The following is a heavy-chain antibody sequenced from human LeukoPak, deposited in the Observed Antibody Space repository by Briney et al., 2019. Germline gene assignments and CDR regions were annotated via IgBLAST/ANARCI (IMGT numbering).Heavy chain of an antibody. D-gene: IGHD5-24*01. V-gene: IGHV3-23*01. J-gene: IGHJ4*02. CDR3: ARDLEMATIPVGVGDY. CDR1: GFTFSSYA. Sequence: PGGSLRLSCAASGFTFSSYAMSWVRQAPGKGLEWVSAISGSGGSTYYADSVKGRFTISRDNSKNTLYLQMNSLRAEDTAVYYCARDLEMATIPVGVGDYWGQGTLVTVSS. CDR2: ISGSGGST.